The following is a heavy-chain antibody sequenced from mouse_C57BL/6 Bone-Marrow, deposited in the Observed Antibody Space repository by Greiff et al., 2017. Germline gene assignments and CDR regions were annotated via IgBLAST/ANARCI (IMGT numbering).Heavy chain of an antibody. Sequence: EVQLQQSGAELVRPGASVKLSCTASGFNIKDDYMHWVKQRPEQGLEWIGWIDPENGDTEYASKFQGKATITADTSSNTAYLQLSSLTSEDTAVYYCTTEVITTLEVDYWGQGTTLTVSS. CDR3: TTEVITTLEVDY. CDR2: IDPENGDT. J-gene: IGHJ2*01. D-gene: IGHD1-1*01. CDR1: GFNIKDDY. V-gene: IGHV14-4*01.